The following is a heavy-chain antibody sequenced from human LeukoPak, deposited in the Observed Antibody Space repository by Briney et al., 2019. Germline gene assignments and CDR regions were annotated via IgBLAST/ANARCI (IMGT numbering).Heavy chain of an antibody. J-gene: IGHJ4*02. CDR2: IFHTGST. CDR1: GYSISSGYY. CDR3: ARGDSGPDN. V-gene: IGHV4-38-2*02. D-gene: IGHD5-12*01. Sequence: SETLSLTCSVSGYSISSGYYWGWIRQPPGKGLEWIGNIFHTGSTYRNPSVKSRVTISVDTSKNQFSLKLNSVTAADTAVYYCARGDSGPDNWGQGTLVTVSS.